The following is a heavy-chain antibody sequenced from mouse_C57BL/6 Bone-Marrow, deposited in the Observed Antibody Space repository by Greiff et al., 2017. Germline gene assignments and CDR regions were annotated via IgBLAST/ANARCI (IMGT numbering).Heavy chain of an antibody. CDR1: GFTIKDYY. J-gene: IGHJ4*01. Sequence: EVQLQQSGAELVKPGASVKLSCTASGFTIKDYYMHWVKQRTEQGLEWIGRIDPGDGETKYAPKFQGKATITADTSSSTAYLQLSSLTSEDAAVYYSGTGDSTLDYWGQGTSVTVSS. V-gene: IGHV14-2*01. CDR3: GTGDSTLDY. CDR2: IDPGDGET.